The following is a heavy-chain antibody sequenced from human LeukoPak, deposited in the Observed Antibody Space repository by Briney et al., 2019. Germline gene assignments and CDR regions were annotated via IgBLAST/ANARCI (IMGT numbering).Heavy chain of an antibody. CDR1: GFTFSSYG. Sequence: PGGSLRLSCAASGFTFSSYGMHWVRQAPGKGLEWVSYISSSGSTIYYADSVKGRFTISRDNAKNSLYLQMNSLRAEDTAVYYCARDIDYYYYMDVWGKGTTVTVSS. CDR3: ARDIDYYYYMDV. CDR2: ISSSGSTI. J-gene: IGHJ6*03. V-gene: IGHV3-48*04.